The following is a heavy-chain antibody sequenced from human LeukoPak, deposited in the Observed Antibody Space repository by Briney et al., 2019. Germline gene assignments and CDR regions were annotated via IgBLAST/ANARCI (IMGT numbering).Heavy chain of an antibody. V-gene: IGHV3-23*01. CDR3: AKSPLRYSSSTLRDY. Sequence: GGALRLSCAASGFTFSSYAMSWVRQAPGKGLEWVTAISGSGGSTYYADSVKGRFTICRDNFKNTLYLQMNSLRAEDTAVYYCAKSPLRYSSSTLRDYWGQGTLVTVSS. D-gene: IGHD6-6*01. CDR2: ISGSGGST. CDR1: GFTFSSYA. J-gene: IGHJ4*02.